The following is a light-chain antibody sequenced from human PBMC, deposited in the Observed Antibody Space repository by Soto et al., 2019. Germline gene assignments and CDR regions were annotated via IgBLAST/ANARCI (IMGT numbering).Light chain of an antibody. Sequence: TQSPFTLSASVGDRLTVTCRASQTFNTWLAWFQQKPGKAPKLLIYKTSRLESGVPSRFSGSGSGTEFTLTISSLQPDDFATYYCQQYYSYPWTFGQGTKVDIK. V-gene: IGKV1-5*03. J-gene: IGKJ1*01. CDR2: KTS. CDR3: QQYYSYPWT. CDR1: QTFNTW.